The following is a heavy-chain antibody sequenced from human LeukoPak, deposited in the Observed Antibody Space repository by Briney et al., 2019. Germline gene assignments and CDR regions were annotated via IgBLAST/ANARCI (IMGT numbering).Heavy chain of an antibody. V-gene: IGHV4-39*07. J-gene: IGHJ6*02. CDR2: IYYSGST. CDR3: ARGCRWLQPRCYGMDV. D-gene: IGHD5-24*01. CDR1: GGSISSSSYY. Sequence: PSETLSLTCTVSGGSISSSSYYWGWIRQPPGKGLEWIGSIYYSGSTYYNPSLKSRATISVDTSKNQFSLKLSSVTAADTAVYYCARGCRWLQPRCYGMDVWGQGTTVTVSS.